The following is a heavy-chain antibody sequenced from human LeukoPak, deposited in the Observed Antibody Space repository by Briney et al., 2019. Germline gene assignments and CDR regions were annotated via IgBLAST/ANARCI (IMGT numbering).Heavy chain of an antibody. CDR1: GGTFSSYA. D-gene: IGHD2-2*01. J-gene: IGHJ6*02. V-gene: IGHV1-69*04. CDR3: ARDDCSSTSCYSNYYYYGMDV. CDR2: IIPILGIA. Sequence: GSSVKVSCKASGGTFSSYAISWVRQAPGQGLGWMGRIIPILGIANYAQKFQGRVTITADKSTSTAYMELSSLRSEDTAVYYCARDDCSSTSCYSNYYYYGMDVWGQGTTVTVSS.